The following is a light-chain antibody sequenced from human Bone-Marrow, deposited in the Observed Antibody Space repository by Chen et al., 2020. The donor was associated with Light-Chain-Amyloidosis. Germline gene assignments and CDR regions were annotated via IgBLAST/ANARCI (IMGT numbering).Light chain of an antibody. Sequence: QSALTQPASVSGSPGQSITISCTGTSSDVGGDNHVSWYQQHPDKAPKLMIYEVTNRPSWVPDRFSGSKSDTTASLTISVLHTEEEADYFCSSYTITNTLVFGSGTRVTVL. CDR2: EVT. J-gene: IGLJ1*01. CDR3: SSYTITNTLV. CDR1: SSDVGGDNH. V-gene: IGLV2-14*01.